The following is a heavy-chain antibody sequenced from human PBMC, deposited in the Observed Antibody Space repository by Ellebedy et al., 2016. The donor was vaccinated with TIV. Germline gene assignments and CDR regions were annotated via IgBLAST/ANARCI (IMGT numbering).Heavy chain of an antibody. J-gene: IGHJ4*02. Sequence: GESLKISCAASGFSFTNAWMHWVRQAPGKGPEWVAIMSYDGREIFYGDSVKGRFTISRDNSKNTLYLQMSSLRAEDTAIYYCARDSSGYGTYDHWGQGTLVIVSS. CDR2: MSYDGREI. V-gene: IGHV3-33*08. CDR1: GFSFTNAW. CDR3: ARDSSGYGTYDH. D-gene: IGHD5-12*01.